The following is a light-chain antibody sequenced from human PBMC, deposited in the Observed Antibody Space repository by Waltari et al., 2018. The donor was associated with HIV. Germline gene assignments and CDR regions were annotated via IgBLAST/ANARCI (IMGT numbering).Light chain of an antibody. Sequence: EIVMTQSPATLSVSPGERAPLSCRASQSINSNLAWYQQKPGQAPRLLIYGASTRATGIPARFIGSGSGTEFTLTISGLQSEDFAVYYCQQYHNWPPYTFGQGTKLEIK. V-gene: IGKV3-15*01. CDR1: QSINSN. CDR2: GAS. J-gene: IGKJ2*01. CDR3: QQYHNWPPYT.